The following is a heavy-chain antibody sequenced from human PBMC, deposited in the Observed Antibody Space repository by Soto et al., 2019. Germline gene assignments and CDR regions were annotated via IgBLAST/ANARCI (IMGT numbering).Heavy chain of an antibody. CDR3: ARDYFVTVTTGISYYYGMDV. CDR1: GYTFTTYY. CDR2: IDPSDGTT. J-gene: IGHJ6*02. Sequence: GASVKVSCKAAGYTFTTYYMHWVRQAPGQGLEWMGIIDPSDGTTTYAQKFQGRVTMTRDTSTSTVYMELSSLRTEDTAVYYCARDYFVTVTTGISYYYGMDVWRQGTTVTVSS. D-gene: IGHD4-4*01. V-gene: IGHV1-46*01.